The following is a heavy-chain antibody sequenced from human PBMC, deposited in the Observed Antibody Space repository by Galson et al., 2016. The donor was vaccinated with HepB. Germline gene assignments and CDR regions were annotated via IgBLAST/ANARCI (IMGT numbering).Heavy chain of an antibody. V-gene: IGHV4-34*01. CDR2: INYGGNT. J-gene: IGHJ3*01. Sequence: SETLSLTCAVYGGSISGQYWSWIRQPPGKGLEWIGEINYGGNTKNKPHLKSRVTISVDTSRNQFSLNLNSVTAADTAVYYCARARYCGCANCYLDAFDLWGQGTMVTVSS. CDR3: ARARYCGCANCYLDAFDL. CDR1: GGSISGQY. D-gene: IGHD2-15*01.